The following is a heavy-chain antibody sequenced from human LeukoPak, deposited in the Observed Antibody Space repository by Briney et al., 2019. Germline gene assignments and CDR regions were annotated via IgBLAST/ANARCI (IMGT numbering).Heavy chain of an antibody. V-gene: IGHV4-34*01. J-gene: IGHJ6*03. Sequence: SETLSLTCAVYGGSFSGYYWSWIRHPQGKGLEWIGEINHSGSTNYNPSLKSRVTISVDTSKNQFSLKLSSVTAADTDVYYCARGFGGYDFWSGYHYYYMDVWGKGTTVTVSS. D-gene: IGHD3-3*01. CDR2: INHSGST. CDR3: ARGFGGYDFWSGYHYYYMDV. CDR1: GGSFSGYY.